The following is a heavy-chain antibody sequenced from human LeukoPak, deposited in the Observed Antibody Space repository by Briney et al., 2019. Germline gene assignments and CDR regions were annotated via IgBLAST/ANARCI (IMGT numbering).Heavy chain of an antibody. Sequence: GGSLRLSCAASGFTFSIYGMHWVRQAPGKGLEWVAVIANDAKTTYYADSVKGRFTISRDNSKNTLYLQMNSLRAEDTAVYYCARGWNRYHYFDYWGQGTLVTVSS. CDR2: IANDAKTT. CDR3: ARGWNRYHYFDY. D-gene: IGHD1-1*01. V-gene: IGHV3-30*03. J-gene: IGHJ4*02. CDR1: GFTFSIYG.